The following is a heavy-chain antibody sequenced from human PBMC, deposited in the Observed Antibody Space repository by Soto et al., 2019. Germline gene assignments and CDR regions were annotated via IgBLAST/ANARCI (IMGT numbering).Heavy chain of an antibody. V-gene: IGHV4-34*01. J-gene: IGHJ3*02. CDR1: GGSVNSGNYY. Sequence: QVQLQQWGAGLLKPSETLSLTCAVNGGSVNSGNYYWSWIRQPPGKGLEWIGEMSHSGGTHFNPSLKSRVTRPVDTSKNQFSLKMSSVTAADTALYYCARVERGTATTVVDAFDIWGPGTMVTVSS. CDR2: MSHSGGT. CDR3: ARVERGTATTVVDAFDI. D-gene: IGHD1-1*01.